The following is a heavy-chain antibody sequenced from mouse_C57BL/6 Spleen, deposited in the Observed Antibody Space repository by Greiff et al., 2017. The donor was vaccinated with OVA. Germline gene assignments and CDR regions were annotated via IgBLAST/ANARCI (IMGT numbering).Heavy chain of an antibody. CDR3: ARSGDGYYVDHWYFDV. Sequence: VQLQQSGPELVKPGASVKISCKASGYSFTDYKMNWVKPSNGKSLEWIGAITPNYGTTSYNHKFKGKATLTVDQSSSTAYLQLNIRTSEDSAVDFCARSGDGYYVDHWYFDVWGTGTTVTVSS. CDR2: ITPNYGTT. CDR1: GYSFTDYK. J-gene: IGHJ1*03. V-gene: IGHV1-39*01. D-gene: IGHD2-3*01.